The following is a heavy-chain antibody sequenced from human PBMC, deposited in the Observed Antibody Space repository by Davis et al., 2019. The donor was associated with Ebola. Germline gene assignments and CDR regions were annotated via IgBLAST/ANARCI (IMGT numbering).Heavy chain of an antibody. D-gene: IGHD3-10*01. CDR1: AGTFSSYA. CDR3: ARAEGKTSYYYYNGMDV. J-gene: IGHJ6*02. CDR2: IIPILGIA. Sequence: SVKVSCKASAGTFSSYAISWVRQAPGQGLEWMGRIIPILGIANYAQKFQGRVTITADESTSTAYMELSSLRSEDTAVYYCARAEGKTSYYYYNGMDVWGQGTTVTVSS. V-gene: IGHV1-69*04.